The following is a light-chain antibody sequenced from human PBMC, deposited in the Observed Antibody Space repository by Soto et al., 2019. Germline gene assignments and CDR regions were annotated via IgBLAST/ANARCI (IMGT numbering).Light chain of an antibody. CDR3: SSYARNRDVL. Sequence: QSALTQPASVSGSPGQSITISCTGTSSDVGAYNYVSWFQQHPGKAPKLMIYDVSNRPSGVSNRFSGSKSGNTASLTISGLQAEDEADYYCSSYARNRDVLFGGGTQLTVL. CDR1: SSDVGAYNY. CDR2: DVS. J-gene: IGLJ2*01. V-gene: IGLV2-14*01.